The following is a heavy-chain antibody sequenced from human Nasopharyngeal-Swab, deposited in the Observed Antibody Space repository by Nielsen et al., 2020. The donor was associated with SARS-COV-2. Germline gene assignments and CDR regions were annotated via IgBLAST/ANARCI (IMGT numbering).Heavy chain of an antibody. V-gene: IGHV4-39*01. Sequence: SETLSLTCTVSGGSISSSSYYWGWIRQPPGKGLAWIGSIYYSGSTYYNPSLKSRVTISVATSKNQFPRKLSSVTAADTAVYYCARHRGIYYYYYGMDVWGQGTTVTVSS. J-gene: IGHJ6*02. D-gene: IGHD3-10*01. CDR2: IYYSGST. CDR3: ARHRGIYYYYYGMDV. CDR1: GGSISSSSYY.